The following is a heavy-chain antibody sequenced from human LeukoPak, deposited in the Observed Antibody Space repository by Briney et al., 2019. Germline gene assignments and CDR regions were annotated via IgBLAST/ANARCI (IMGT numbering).Heavy chain of an antibody. CDR1: GFALGVYW. J-gene: IGHJ4*02. CDR2: INQDGSEK. V-gene: IGHV3-7*01. Sequence: GGSLRLSCAASGFALGVYWMTWVRQAPGKGLEWVANINQDGSEKHYLDSVKGRFTISRDNPRNSLSLQMSSLRAEDTAIYYCARNSESLSHPKYWGQGTLVTVSS. CDR3: ARNSESLSHPKY.